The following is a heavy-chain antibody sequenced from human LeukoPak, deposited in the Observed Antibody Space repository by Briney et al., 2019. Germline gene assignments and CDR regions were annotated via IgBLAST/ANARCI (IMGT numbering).Heavy chain of an antibody. V-gene: IGHV1-2*02. CDR3: ARAYGSGTSYHPDY. Sequence: ASVKVSCKASGYTFTAYYMHWVRQAPGQGLKWMGWINPNSGDTNSSQKLQDRVTLTRDTSISTAYMELSSLTSDDTAVYYCARAYGSGTSYHPDYWGQGTLVTVSS. J-gene: IGHJ4*02. CDR1: GYTFTAYY. D-gene: IGHD3-10*01. CDR2: INPNSGDT.